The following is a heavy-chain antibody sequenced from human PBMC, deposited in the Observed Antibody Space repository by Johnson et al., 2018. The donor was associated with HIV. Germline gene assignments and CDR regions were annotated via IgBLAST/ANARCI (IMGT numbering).Heavy chain of an antibody. V-gene: IGHV3-53*01. CDR3: ARAKDAAYPYDAFDV. Sequence: VQLVESGGGLIQPGGSLRLSCAASGFIVSTNYMNWVRQAPGKGLEWVSVIYSGGSTYSAVSVKGRFTISRDSSKNTLFLQMNSLRAGDTAMYYCARAKDAAYPYDAFDVWGHGTMVIVSA. CDR2: IYSGGST. CDR1: GFIVSTNY. J-gene: IGHJ3*01. D-gene: IGHD2-15*01.